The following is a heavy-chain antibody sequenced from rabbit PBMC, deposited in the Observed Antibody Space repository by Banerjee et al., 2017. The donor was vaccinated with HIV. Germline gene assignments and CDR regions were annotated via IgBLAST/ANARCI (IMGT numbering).Heavy chain of an antibody. CDR2: IDAGSSGST. CDR3: AGSDDYYLTL. V-gene: IGHV1S45*01. D-gene: IGHD1-1*01. J-gene: IGHJ4*01. CDR1: GFSFSSKYW. Sequence: QEQLVESGGGLVQPEGSLTLTCTASGFSFSSKYWIYWVRQAPGKGLEWIAYIDAGSSGSTYYASWAKGRFTISKTSSTTVTLQMTSLTAADTATYFCAGSDDYYLTLWGQGTLVTVS.